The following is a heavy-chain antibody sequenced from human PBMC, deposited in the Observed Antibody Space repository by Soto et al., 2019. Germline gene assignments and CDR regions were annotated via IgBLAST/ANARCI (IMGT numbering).Heavy chain of an antibody. Sequence: SETLSLTCTVSGDSISNGDYYWSWIRQPPGRGLEWVGYIDSSGSTYYNPSLKSRLTMSVDMSKNQFSLRLTSVTAADTAVYYCASRYLYWGQGLLVTVSS. CDR2: IDSSGST. J-gene: IGHJ4*02. V-gene: IGHV4-30-4*01. D-gene: IGHD3-16*02. CDR1: GDSISNGDYY. CDR3: ASRYLY.